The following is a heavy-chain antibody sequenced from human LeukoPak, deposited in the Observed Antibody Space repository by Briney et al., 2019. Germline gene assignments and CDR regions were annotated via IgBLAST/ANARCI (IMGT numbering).Heavy chain of an antibody. V-gene: IGHV3-23*01. CDR3: AKGIAAADTSYYYYYYGMDV. CDR2: ICGSGGNT. Sequence: PGGSLRLSCAASGFTFSSYAMSWVRAAPGKGLGCVSGICGSGGNTYYADSVKGRFTISRDNSKNTLYLQMNSLRAEDTAVYYCAKGIAAADTSYYYYYYGMDVWGQGTTVTVSS. J-gene: IGHJ6*02. D-gene: IGHD6-13*01. CDR1: GFTFSSYA.